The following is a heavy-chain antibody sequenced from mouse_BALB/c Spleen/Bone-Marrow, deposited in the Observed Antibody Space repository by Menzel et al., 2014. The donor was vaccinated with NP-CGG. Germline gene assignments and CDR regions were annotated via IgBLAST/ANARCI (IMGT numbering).Heavy chain of an antibody. CDR1: GFTFSSYT. V-gene: IGHV5-12-2*01. J-gene: IGHJ4*01. D-gene: IGHD3-1*01. CDR2: ISNGGGST. CDR3: TRHVGKPYAMDY. Sequence: EVQRVESGGGLVQPGGSLKLSCAASGFTFSSYTMSWVRQTPEKRLEWVAYISNGGGSTYYPDTIKGRFTISRDNAKNTLYLQMSSLKSGDTAMYYCTRHVGKPYAMDYWGQGTSVTVSS.